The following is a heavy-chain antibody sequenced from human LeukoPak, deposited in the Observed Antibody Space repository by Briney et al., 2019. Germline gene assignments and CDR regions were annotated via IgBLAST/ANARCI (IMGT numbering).Heavy chain of an antibody. J-gene: IGHJ6*02. D-gene: IGHD6-25*01. V-gene: IGHV3-7*01. Sequence: GGSLSLSCAASGFLFSGYWMTWVRQAPGKGLEWVASIKQDGSDQHYVDAVEGRFTISRDNAKNSLYLQMNNLRADDTAVYYCAKNIAAPGRDSYYLYGMDVWGQGTTVTVSS. CDR3: AKNIAAPGRDSYYLYGMDV. CDR2: IKQDGSDQ. CDR1: GFLFSGYW.